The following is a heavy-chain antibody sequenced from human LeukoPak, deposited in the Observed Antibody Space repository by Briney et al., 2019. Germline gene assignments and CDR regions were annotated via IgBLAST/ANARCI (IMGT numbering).Heavy chain of an antibody. D-gene: IGHD5-24*01. CDR3: ARGKRYGTDGYNIDY. CDR1: GGTFSSYA. Sequence: ASVKVSCKASGGTFSSYAISWVRQAPGQGLEWMGGIIPIFGTANYAQKFQGRVTITADKSTSTAYMELSSLRSEDTAVYYCARGKRYGTDGYNIDYWGQGTLVTVSS. V-gene: IGHV1-69*06. CDR2: IIPIFGTA. J-gene: IGHJ4*02.